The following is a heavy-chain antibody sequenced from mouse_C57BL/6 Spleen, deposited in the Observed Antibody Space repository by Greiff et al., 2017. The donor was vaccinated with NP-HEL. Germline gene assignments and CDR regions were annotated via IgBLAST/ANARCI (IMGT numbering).Heavy chain of an antibody. CDR2: IDPEDGET. V-gene: IGHV14-2*01. Sequence: VQLQQSGAELVKPGASVKLSCTASGCNIKDYYMHWVKQRTDQGLEWIGRIDPEDGETKYAPKFQGQAPITADTTSNTAYLQLSSLTSEDTAVYYSARGYYGSSPWFAYWGQGTLVTVST. J-gene: IGHJ3*01. CDR1: GCNIKDYY. D-gene: IGHD1-1*01. CDR3: ARGYYGSSPWFAY.